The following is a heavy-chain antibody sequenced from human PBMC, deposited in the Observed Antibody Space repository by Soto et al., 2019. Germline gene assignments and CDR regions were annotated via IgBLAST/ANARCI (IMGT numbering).Heavy chain of an antibody. D-gene: IGHD2-15*01. CDR2: IYWDDDK. J-gene: IGHJ4*02. CDR3: AHRVDYRGSWNTGYFDY. Sequence: SGPTLVNPTQTLTLTCSFSGFSLSTTGVAVGWIRQPPGKALECLVLIYWDDDKRYSPSLKSRLTITRDTSKNQVFLTMTDMDPVDTATYYCAHRVDYRGSWNTGYFDYWGQGTLVTSPQ. V-gene: IGHV2-5*02. CDR1: GFSLSTTGVA.